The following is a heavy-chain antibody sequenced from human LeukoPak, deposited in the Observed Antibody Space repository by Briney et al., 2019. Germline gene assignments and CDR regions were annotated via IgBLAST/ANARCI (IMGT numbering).Heavy chain of an antibody. CDR3: AHMGYCASSNCYVFNH. J-gene: IGHJ4*02. Sequence: SGPTLVKPTDTLTLTCTVSGFSLTTYGVAVGWIRQPPGKALEWLALMYYDGDDRYSPSLKRRLTVTKDTSKNQVVLTMTNIDPVDTATYYCAHMGYCASSNCYVFNHWGQGVPVTVSS. D-gene: IGHD2-2*01. CDR1: GFSLTTYGVA. CDR2: MYYDGDD. V-gene: IGHV2-5*02.